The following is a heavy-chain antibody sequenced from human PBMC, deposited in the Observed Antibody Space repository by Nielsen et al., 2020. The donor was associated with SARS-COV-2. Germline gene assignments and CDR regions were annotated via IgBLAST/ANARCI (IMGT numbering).Heavy chain of an antibody. CDR3: ARGPDYGDYNYYYYMDV. J-gene: IGHJ6*03. CDR1: GGSFSGYY. D-gene: IGHD4-17*01. Sequence: SETLSLTCAVYGGSFSGYYWSWIRQPPGKGLEWIGEINHSGSTNYNPSLKSRVTISVDTSKNQFSLKLSSVTAADTAVYYCARGPDYGDYNYYYYMDVWGKGTTVTVSS. CDR2: INHSGST. V-gene: IGHV4-34*01.